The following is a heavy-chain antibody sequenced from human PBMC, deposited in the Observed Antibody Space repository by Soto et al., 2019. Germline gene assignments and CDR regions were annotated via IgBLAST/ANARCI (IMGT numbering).Heavy chain of an antibody. CDR3: ASDAGVPPGSDAFDR. CDR1: GGTFSSYT. Sequence: QVQLVQSGAEVKKPGSSVKVSCKASGGTFSSYTISWVRQAPGQGLEWMGRIIHILGIANYAQKFQGRVTITADQSTSTAYMERSSLRSEDTAVYYCASDAGVPPGSDAFDRWGQGTMGTVSS. D-gene: IGHD2-2*01. V-gene: IGHV1-69*02. CDR2: IIHILGIA. J-gene: IGHJ3*01.